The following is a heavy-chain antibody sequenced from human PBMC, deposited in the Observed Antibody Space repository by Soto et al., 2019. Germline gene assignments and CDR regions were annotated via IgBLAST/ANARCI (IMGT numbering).Heavy chain of an antibody. CDR2: ISGSGGST. CDR3: AVPRDIVVVPAAMGAFDI. D-gene: IGHD2-2*01. J-gene: IGHJ3*02. CDR1: GFTFSSYA. Sequence: GGSLRLSCAASGFTFSSYAMSWVRQAPGKGLEWVSAISGSGGSTYYADSVKGRFTISRDNSKNTLYLQMNSLRAEDTAVYYCAVPRDIVVVPAAMGAFDIWGQGTMVTVS. V-gene: IGHV3-23*01.